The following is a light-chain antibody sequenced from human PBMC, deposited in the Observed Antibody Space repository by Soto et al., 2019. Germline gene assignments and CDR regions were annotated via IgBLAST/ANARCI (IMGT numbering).Light chain of an antibody. CDR1: QSISSTS. J-gene: IGKJ5*01. Sequence: EVVLTQSPDTLSLSPGDRATLCCRASQSISSTSLAWYQQKPGQAPRLLIYGASSRAAGIPDRFSGSGSGTDFSLTISSLQPEDFAVYYCLQYGSSITFGQGTRLEIK. CDR2: GAS. V-gene: IGKV3-20*01. CDR3: LQYGSSIT.